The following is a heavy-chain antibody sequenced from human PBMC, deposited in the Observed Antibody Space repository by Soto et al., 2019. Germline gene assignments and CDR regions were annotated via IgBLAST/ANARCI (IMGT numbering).Heavy chain of an antibody. V-gene: IGHV4-59*01. D-gene: IGHD4-17*01. Sequence: SETLSLTCTVSGGSISSYYWSWIRQPPGKGLEWIGYIYYSGSTNYNPSLKSRVTISVDTSKNQFSLKLSSVTAADTAVYYCARGAVTSSYYMDVWGKGTTVTVSS. CDR1: GGSISSYY. CDR3: ARGAVTSSYYMDV. CDR2: IYYSGST. J-gene: IGHJ6*03.